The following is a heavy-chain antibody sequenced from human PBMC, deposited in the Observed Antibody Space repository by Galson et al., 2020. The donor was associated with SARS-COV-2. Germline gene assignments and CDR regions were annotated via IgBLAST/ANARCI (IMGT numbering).Heavy chain of an antibody. D-gene: IGHD5-18*01. V-gene: IGHV4-61*02. CDR2: IYTSGST. Sequence: SQTLSLTCTVPGGSISSGSYYWSWIRQPAGKGLEWNGRIYTSGSTNYNTSLKSRVTISVDTSKNQFSLKLSSVTAADTAVYYCARGDGVDTAMVRYYYGMDVWGQGTTVTVSS. CDR1: GGSISSGSYY. J-gene: IGHJ6*02. CDR3: ARGDGVDTAMVRYYYGMDV.